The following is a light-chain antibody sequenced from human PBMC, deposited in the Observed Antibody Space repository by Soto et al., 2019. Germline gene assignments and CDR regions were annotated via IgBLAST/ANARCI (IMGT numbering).Light chain of an antibody. J-gene: IGKJ4*01. CDR1: QDISNY. V-gene: IGKV1-33*01. CDR3: QQYDNLSPLT. CDR2: DAS. Sequence: DIQMTQSPSSLSASVGDRVTITCQASQDISNYLNWYQQKPGKAPKLLIYDASNLETEVTSRFSGSGSGTDFTFTISSLQPEDIATYYCQQYDNLSPLTFGGGTKVEIK.